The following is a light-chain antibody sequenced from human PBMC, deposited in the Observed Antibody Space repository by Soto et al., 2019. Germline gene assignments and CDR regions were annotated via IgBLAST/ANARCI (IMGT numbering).Light chain of an antibody. V-gene: IGKV3-20*01. CDR3: QQYGDSPLT. CDR1: QSVTSNY. CDR2: AAS. J-gene: IGKJ3*01. Sequence: EIVLTQSPGTLSLSPGERATLSCGANQSVTSNYLAWYQQKPGQAPRLLIYAASTRAAAVPDRFTGSGSGTDFALTISRLEPEDFGVYYCQQYGDSPLTSGPGTKVDIK.